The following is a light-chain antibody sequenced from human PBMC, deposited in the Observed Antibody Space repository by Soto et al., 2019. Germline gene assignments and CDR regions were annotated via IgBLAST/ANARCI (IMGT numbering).Light chain of an antibody. V-gene: IGLV2-14*01. J-gene: IGLJ1*01. CDR3: SSYSISIAYL. Sequence: QSALTQPASVSGSPGQSITISCTGTSSDVGGYDYVSWYQLHPGKAPKLMVFEVNNRPSGVSYRFSGSKSGNTASLTISGLQAEDEADYFCSSYSISIAYLFGTGTKGTAL. CDR2: EVN. CDR1: SSDVGGYDY.